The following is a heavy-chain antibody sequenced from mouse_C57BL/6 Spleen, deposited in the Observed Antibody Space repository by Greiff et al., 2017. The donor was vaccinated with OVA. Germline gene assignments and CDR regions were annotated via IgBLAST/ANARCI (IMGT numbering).Heavy chain of an antibody. J-gene: IGHJ4*01. V-gene: IGHV1-54*01. CDR3: AGSVTTVVATGAMDY. D-gene: IGHD1-1*01. CDR2: INPGSGGT. Sequence: QVQLKESGAELVRPGTSVKVSCKASGYAFTNYLIEWVKQRPGQGLEWIGVINPGSGGTNYNEKFKGKATLTADKSSSTAYMQLSSLTSEDSAVYFCAGSVTTVVATGAMDYWGQGTSVTVSS. CDR1: GYAFTNYL.